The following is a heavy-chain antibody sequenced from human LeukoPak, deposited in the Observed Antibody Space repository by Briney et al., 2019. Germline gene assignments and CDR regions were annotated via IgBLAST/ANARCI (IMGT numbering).Heavy chain of an antibody. J-gene: IGHJ4*02. D-gene: IGHD6-19*01. CDR1: GFTFSSYS. CDR2: ISSSSST. Sequence: GGSLRLSCAASGFTFSSYSMNWVRQAPGKGLEWVSYISSSSSTNYADSVKGRFTISRDNAKNSLYLQMNSLRAEDTAVYYCARGDYISGWYYFDYWGQGTLVTVSS. V-gene: IGHV3-21*04. CDR3: ARGDYISGWYYFDY.